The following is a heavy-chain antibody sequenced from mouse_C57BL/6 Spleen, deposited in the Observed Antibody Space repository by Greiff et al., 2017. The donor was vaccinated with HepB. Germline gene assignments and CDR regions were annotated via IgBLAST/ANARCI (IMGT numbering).Heavy chain of an antibody. Sequence: EVQRVESGGGLVQPGGSLSLSCAASGFTFTDYYMSWVRQSPGKALEWLGFIRYKANGYTTEYSESVKGRFTISRDNSQSILYLQMNALRAEDSATYYCACDGYCSAMDCWGQGTTVTVSS. CDR1: GFTFTDYY. CDR2: IRYKANGYTT. V-gene: IGHV7-3*01. J-gene: IGHJ4*01. CDR3: ACDGYCSAMDC. D-gene: IGHD2-3*01.